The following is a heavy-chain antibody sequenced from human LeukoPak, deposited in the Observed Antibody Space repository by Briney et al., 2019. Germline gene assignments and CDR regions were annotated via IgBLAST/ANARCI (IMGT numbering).Heavy chain of an antibody. V-gene: IGHV3-21*01. CDR2: ISSSSSYI. CDR1: GFTFSSYS. CDR3: ARDESIAVAGYEEGPLDDY. D-gene: IGHD6-19*01. J-gene: IGHJ4*02. Sequence: PGGSLRLSCAASGFTFSSYSMNWVRQAPGKGLEWVSSISSSSSYIYYADSVKGRFTISRDNAKNSLYLQMNSLRAEDTAVYYCARDESIAVAGYEEGPLDDYWGQGTLVTVSS.